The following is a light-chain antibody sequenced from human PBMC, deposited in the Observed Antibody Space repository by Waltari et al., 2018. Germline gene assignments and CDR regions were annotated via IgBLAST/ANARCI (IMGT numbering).Light chain of an antibody. J-gene: IGLJ2*01. V-gene: IGLV3-19*01. Sequence: SSELTQDPAVSVALGQTVRITCQGDSLRSYYASWYQQKPGQAPVLFIYGKNNRPSGIPDRFSGSRSGNTASLPITGVTAEDEADYYCNSRDSSGNHLGGVVFGGGTKLTVL. CDR3: NSRDSSGNHLGGVV. CDR1: SLRSYY. CDR2: GKN.